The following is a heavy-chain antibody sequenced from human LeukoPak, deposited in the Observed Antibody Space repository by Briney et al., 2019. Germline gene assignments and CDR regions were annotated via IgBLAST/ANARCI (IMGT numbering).Heavy chain of an antibody. CDR2: IYTTGST. Sequence: SQTLSLTCTVSGGSISSSSYYWSWIRQTAGKGLEWIGRIYTTGSTNYNTSLKSRVTMSVDTSKNQFTMKLSSVTAAETDVYYCARDSSGYYYLFDYWGQGTLVTVSS. J-gene: IGHJ4*02. CDR1: GGSISSSSYY. D-gene: IGHD3-22*01. V-gene: IGHV4-61*02. CDR3: ARDSSGYYYLFDY.